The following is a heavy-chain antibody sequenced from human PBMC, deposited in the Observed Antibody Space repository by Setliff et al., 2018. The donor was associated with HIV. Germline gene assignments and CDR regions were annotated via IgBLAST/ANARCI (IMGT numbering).Heavy chain of an antibody. CDR3: ARYRPNHPQNAFDI. Sequence: SVKVSCKASGGTFSSYAISWVRQAPGQGLEWMGGIIPIFGTANYAQKFQGRVTITADESTSTAYMELSSLRSEDTAVYYCARYRPNHPQNAFDIWGQGTMVTVS. CDR1: GGTFSSYA. V-gene: IGHV1-69*13. CDR2: IIPIFGTA. J-gene: IGHJ3*02. D-gene: IGHD1-26*01.